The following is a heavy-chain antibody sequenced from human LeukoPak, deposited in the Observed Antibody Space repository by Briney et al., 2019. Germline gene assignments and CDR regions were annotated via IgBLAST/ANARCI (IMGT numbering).Heavy chain of an antibody. CDR1: GGSISSYY. Sequence: SGTLSLTCTVSGGSISSYYWSWIRQPPGKGLEWIGYIYYSGSTNYNPSLKSRVTISVDTSKNQFSLKLSSVTAADTAVYYCARVDGYNHFDYWGQGTLVTVSS. J-gene: IGHJ4*02. CDR3: ARVDGYNHFDY. D-gene: IGHD5-24*01. V-gene: IGHV4-59*01. CDR2: IYYSGST.